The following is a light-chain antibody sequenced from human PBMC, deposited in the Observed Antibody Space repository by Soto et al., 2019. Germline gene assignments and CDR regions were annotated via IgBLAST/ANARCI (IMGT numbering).Light chain of an antibody. CDR1: QSVGSD. CDR3: QQRSNWPPIT. V-gene: IGKV3-11*01. Sequence: EIVMTQSASTLSVSPGERATLSCRASQSVGSDLAWYQQKPGQAPRLLIYDASNRATGIPARFSGSGSGTDFTLTISSLEPEDFAVYYCQQRSNWPPITFGQGTRLEIK. J-gene: IGKJ5*01. CDR2: DAS.